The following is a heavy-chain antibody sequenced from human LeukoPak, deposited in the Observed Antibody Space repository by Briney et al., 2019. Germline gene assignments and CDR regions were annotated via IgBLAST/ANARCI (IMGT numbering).Heavy chain of an antibody. CDR1: GGSFSGYY. J-gene: IGHJ6*03. D-gene: IGHD3-3*01. V-gene: IGHV4-34*01. Sequence: SETLSLTCAVYGGSFSGYYWSWIRQPPGKGLEWIGEINHSGSTNYNPSLKSRVTISVDTSKNQFSLKLSSVTAADTAVYYCARGRIRFLEYCYYYMDVWGKGTTVTVSS. CDR2: INHSGST. CDR3: ARGRIRFLEYCYYYMDV.